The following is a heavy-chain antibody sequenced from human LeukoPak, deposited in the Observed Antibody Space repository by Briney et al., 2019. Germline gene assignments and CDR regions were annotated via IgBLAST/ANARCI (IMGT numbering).Heavy chain of an antibody. J-gene: IGHJ6*04. CDR3: ATLAPYGSGSYYNSAYYYGMDG. V-gene: IGHV4-30-4*01. CDR2: IYYSGST. CDR1: GGSISSGDYY. Sequence: PSETLSLTCTVSGGSISSGDYYWSWIRQPPGKGLEWIGYIYYSGSTYYNPSLKSRVTISVDTSKNQFSLKLSSVTAADTAVYYCATLAPYGSGSYYNSAYYYGMDGWGKGTTVTVSS. D-gene: IGHD3-10*01.